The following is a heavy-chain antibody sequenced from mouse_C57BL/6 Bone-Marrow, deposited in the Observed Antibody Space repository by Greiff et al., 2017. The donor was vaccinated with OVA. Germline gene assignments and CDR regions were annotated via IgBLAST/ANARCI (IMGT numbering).Heavy chain of an antibody. Sequence: VQLKESGGGLVKPGGSLKLSCAASGFTFSDYGMHWVRQAPEKGLEWVAYISSGSSTIYYADTVKGRFTISRDNAKNTLFLQMTSLRSEDTAMYYCAREGWYPFAYWGQGTLVTVSA. CDR3: AREGWYPFAY. V-gene: IGHV5-17*01. J-gene: IGHJ3*01. CDR2: ISSGSSTI. CDR1: GFTFSDYG. D-gene: IGHD2-1*01.